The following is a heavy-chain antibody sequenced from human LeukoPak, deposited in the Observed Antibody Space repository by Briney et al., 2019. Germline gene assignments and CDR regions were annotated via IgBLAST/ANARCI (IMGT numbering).Heavy chain of an antibody. J-gene: IGHJ4*02. Sequence: GGSLRLSCAASRFTFDDYTMHWVRQAPGKGLEWVSLISWDGDSTYYADSVKGRFTISRDNSKNSPYLQMNSLRTEDTALYYCAKALDGSGDYWGQGTLVTVSS. CDR3: AKALDGSGDY. D-gene: IGHD3-10*01. CDR1: RFTFDDYT. CDR2: ISWDGDST. V-gene: IGHV3-43*01.